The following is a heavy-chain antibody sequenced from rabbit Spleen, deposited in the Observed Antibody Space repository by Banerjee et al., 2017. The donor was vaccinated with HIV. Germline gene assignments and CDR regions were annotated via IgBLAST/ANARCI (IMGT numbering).Heavy chain of an antibody. J-gene: IGHJ6*01. CDR1: GIDFSGDSY. V-gene: IGHV1S40*01. CDR3: ARDTSSSFSSYGMDL. D-gene: IGHD1-1*01. CDR2: IDIGSTGFT. Sequence: QSLEESGGGLVKPGASLTLTCKASGIDFSGDSYDSYMCWVRQAPGKGLEWIACIDIGSTGFTYFASWAKGRFTISKTSSTTVTLQMTSMTAADTATYFCARDTSSSFSSYGMDLWGPGTLVTVS.